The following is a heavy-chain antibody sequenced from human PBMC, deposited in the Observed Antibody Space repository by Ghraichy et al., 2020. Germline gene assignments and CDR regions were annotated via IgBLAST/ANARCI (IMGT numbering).Heavy chain of an antibody. CDR3: ARGTVAGPYWYFDI. CDR2: IYNSGST. V-gene: IGHV4-61*01. CDR1: GASVRSGTYY. J-gene: IGHJ2*01. Sequence: SETLSLTCTVSGASVRSGTYYWNWIRQPPGKGLEWIAYIYNSGSTNYNPSLKSRVTVSGDTSKNQFSLNLTSVTAADTAVYYCARGTVAGPYWYFDIWGRGTLVTVSS. D-gene: IGHD6-19*01.